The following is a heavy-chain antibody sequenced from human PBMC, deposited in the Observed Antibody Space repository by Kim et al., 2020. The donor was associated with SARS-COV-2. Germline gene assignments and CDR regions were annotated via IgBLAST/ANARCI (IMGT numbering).Heavy chain of an antibody. D-gene: IGHD3-22*01. CDR2: IIPIFGTA. CDR1: GGTFSSYA. Sequence: SVKVSCKASGGTFSSYAISWVRQAPGQGLEWMGGIIPIFGTANYAQKFQGRVTITADESTSTAYMELSSLRSEDTAVYYCAREGWQYYYDSSGYNSDAFDIWGQGTMVTVSS. CDR3: AREGWQYYYDSSGYNSDAFDI. J-gene: IGHJ3*02. V-gene: IGHV1-69*13.